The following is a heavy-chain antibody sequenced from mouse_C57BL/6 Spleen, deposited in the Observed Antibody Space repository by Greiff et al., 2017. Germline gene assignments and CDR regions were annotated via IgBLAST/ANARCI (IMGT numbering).Heavy chain of an antibody. D-gene: IGHD2-5*01. CDR1: GYTFTSYW. Sequence: QVQLQQPGAELVRPGSSVKLSCKASGYTFTSYWMHWVKQRPIQGLEWIGNIDPSDSETHYNQKFKDKATMTVDTSSSTAYMQLSSLTSEDSAVYYCALYSNWFAYWGQGTLVTVSA. V-gene: IGHV1-52*01. CDR2: IDPSDSET. J-gene: IGHJ3*01. CDR3: ALYSNWFAY.